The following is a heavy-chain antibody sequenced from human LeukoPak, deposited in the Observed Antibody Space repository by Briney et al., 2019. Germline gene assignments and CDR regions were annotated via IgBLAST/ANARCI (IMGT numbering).Heavy chain of an antibody. CDR2: ISSSGSTI. V-gene: IGHV3-48*03. CDR3: ARAHLEAYYDILTGYYKSDGMDV. D-gene: IGHD3-9*01. J-gene: IGHJ6*02. CDR1: GFTFSSYE. Sequence: GGSLRLSCAASGFTFSSYEMNWVRQAPGKGLEWVSYISSSGSTIYYADSVKGRFTISRDNAKNSLYLQMNSLRAEDTAVYYCARAHLEAYYDILTGYYKSDGMDVWGQGTTVTASS.